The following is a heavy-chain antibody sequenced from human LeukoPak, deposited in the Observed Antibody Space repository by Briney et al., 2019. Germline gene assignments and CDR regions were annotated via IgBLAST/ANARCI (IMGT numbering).Heavy chain of an antibody. Sequence: SVKVSCKASGGTFSTYAISWVRQAPGQGLEWMGGIIPIFGTANYAQKFQGRVTITADESTSTAYMELSSLRSEDTAVYYCARAAYSSSYAAGYWGQGTLVTVSS. CDR2: IIPIFGTA. CDR1: GGTFSTYA. V-gene: IGHV1-69*13. J-gene: IGHJ4*02. D-gene: IGHD6-6*01. CDR3: ARAAYSSSYAAGY.